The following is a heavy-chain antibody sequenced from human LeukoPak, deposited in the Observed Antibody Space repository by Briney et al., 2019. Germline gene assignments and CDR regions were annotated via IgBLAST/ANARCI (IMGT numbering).Heavy chain of an antibody. Sequence: GGSLRLSCAASGFTFSSYSMNWVRQAPGKGLEWVSSISSSSGYIYYADSVKGRFTISRDNAKNSLYLQMNSLRAEDTAVYYCASLTNWGQGTLVTVSS. CDR2: ISSSSGYI. J-gene: IGHJ4*02. D-gene: IGHD1-14*01. CDR3: ASLTN. V-gene: IGHV3-21*01. CDR1: GFTFSSYS.